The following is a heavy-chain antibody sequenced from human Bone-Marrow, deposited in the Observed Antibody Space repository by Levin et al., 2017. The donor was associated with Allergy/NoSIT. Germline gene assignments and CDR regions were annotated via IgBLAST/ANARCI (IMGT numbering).Heavy chain of an antibody. J-gene: IGHJ6*02. D-gene: IGHD2-15*01. Sequence: GESLKISCAASGFTFSNAWMNWVRQTPGKGLEWVGRIKTKADGGTRDYGAPVKGRFIISRDDSKNTLYLQMNSLKTEDTAVYYCTTRGVVVAATTGMDAWGQGTTVTVSS. V-gene: IGHV3-15*07. CDR3: TTRGVVVAATTGMDA. CDR2: IKTKADGGTR. CDR1: GFTFSNAW.